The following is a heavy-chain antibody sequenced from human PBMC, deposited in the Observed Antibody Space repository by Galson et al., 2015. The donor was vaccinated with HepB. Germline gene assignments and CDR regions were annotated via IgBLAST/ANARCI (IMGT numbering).Heavy chain of an antibody. CDR2: ISTESGNT. CDR1: GYTFTSKG. J-gene: IGHJ4*02. V-gene: IGHV1-18*01. Sequence: SVKVSCKASGYTFTSKGISWVRQAPGQGLEWTGWISTESGNTNYVQKLQGGVTMIRDTSMSTAYMELRSLRSDDTAVYYCARDVDHRFDHWGQGTLVTVSS. CDR3: ARDVDHRFDH.